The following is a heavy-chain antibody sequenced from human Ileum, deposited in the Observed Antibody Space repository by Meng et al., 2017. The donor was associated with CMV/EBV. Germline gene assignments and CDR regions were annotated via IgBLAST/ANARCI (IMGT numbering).Heavy chain of an antibody. CDR2: IYAGGTT. Sequence: LSCAASGFTVSGNYMSWVRQAPGKGLEWVSVIYAGGTTYYADSVKGRFTISRDNSKTTLYLQMRSMRPEDTAVYYCARLAGGGYRFDPWGQGTLVTVSS. CDR3: ARLAGGGYRFDP. V-gene: IGHV3-66*02. D-gene: IGHD2-2*01. J-gene: IGHJ5*02. CDR1: GFTVSGNY.